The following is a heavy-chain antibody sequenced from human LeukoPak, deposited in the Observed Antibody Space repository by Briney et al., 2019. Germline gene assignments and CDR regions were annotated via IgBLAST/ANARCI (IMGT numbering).Heavy chain of an antibody. D-gene: IGHD4/OR15-4a*01. V-gene: IGHV3-30*03. CDR3: ARRAGAYSHPYDY. CDR1: GFTFSSYG. CDR2: ISYDGSKK. J-gene: IGHJ4*02. Sequence: GGSLRLSCAASGFTFSSYGMHWVRQAPGKGLEWVAVISYDGSKKYPDSVKGRFTISRDNSKNTLYLQMNSLRAEDTAVYYCARRAGAYSHPYDYWGLGTLVTVSS.